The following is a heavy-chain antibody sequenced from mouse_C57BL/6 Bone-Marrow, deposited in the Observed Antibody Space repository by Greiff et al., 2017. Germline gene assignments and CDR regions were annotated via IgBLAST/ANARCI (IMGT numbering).Heavy chain of an antibody. J-gene: IGHJ2*01. D-gene: IGHD1-1*01. Sequence: VQLQQSGAELVKPGASVKISCKASGYAFSSYWMNWVKQRPGKGLEWIGQIYPGDGDTNYNGKFKGKATLAADKSSSTAYMQLSSLTSEDSAVYFCAREGFSTSFDYWGQGTTLTVSS. CDR1: GYAFSSYW. V-gene: IGHV1-80*01. CDR3: AREGFSTSFDY. CDR2: IYPGDGDT.